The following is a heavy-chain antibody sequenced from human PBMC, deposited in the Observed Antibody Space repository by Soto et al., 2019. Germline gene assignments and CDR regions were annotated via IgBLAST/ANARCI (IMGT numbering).Heavy chain of an antibody. CDR2: ISSSSSYT. D-gene: IGHD2-2*01. Sequence: QVQLVESGGGLVKPGGSLRLSCAASGFTFSDYYMSWIRQAPGKGLEWVSYISSSSSYTNYADSVKGRLTIARDNVNNARYLHLDSLRAEDTALYYCASDLGSGGLSYYYYVMVVRLLASTVTLSS. CDR1: GFTFSDYY. J-gene: IGHJ6*01. CDR3: ASDLGSGGLSYYYYVMVV. V-gene: IGHV3-11*06.